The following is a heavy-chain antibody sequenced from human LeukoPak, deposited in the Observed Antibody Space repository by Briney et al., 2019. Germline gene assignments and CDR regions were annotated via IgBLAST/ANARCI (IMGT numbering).Heavy chain of an antibody. CDR1: GGSISSDY. CDR2: INASGST. CDR3: ARGMAAAYDYNWFDP. D-gene: IGHD5-12*01. Sequence: SETLSLTCSVSGGSISSDYWSWIRQPAGKGLEWIGRINASGSTRYNPSLKGRVTMSADTSKNQFTLKMNSVTAADTAVYFCARGMAAAYDYNWFDPWGQGTLVTVSS. J-gene: IGHJ5*02. V-gene: IGHV4-4*07.